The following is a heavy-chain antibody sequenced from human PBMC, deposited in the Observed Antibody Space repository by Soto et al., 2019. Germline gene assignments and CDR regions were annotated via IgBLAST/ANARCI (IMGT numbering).Heavy chain of an antibody. CDR2: ISSSGSTI. Sequence: GGSLRLSCAASGFTFSSYEMNWVRPAPGKGLEWVSYISSSGSTIYYADSVKGRFTISRDNAKNSLYLQMNSLRAEDTAVYYCARGSGDSSGYYYDYWGQGTLVTVSS. J-gene: IGHJ4*02. CDR3: ARGSGDSSGYYYDY. D-gene: IGHD3-22*01. CDR1: GFTFSSYE. V-gene: IGHV3-48*03.